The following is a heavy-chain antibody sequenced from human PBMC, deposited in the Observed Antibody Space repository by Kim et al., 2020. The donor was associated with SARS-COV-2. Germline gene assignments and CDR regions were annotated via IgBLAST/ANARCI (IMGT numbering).Heavy chain of an antibody. CDR3: ARQNYGSGVYVDY. D-gene: IGHD3-10*01. J-gene: IGHJ4*02. V-gene: IGHV5-10-1*01. Sequence: PPLQGHVTIAADKSISTAYLQWSSLKASDTAMYYCARQNYGSGVYVDYWGQGTLVTVSS.